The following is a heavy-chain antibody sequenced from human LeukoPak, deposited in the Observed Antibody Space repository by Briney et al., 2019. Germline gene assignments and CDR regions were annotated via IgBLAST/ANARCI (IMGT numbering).Heavy chain of an antibody. CDR3: ARVVGAMDY. J-gene: IGHJ4*02. CDR2: ISYDGSNK. V-gene: IGHV3-30-3*01. CDR1: GFNFSSYA. D-gene: IGHD1-26*01. Sequence: PGGSLRLSCAASGFNFSSYAMHWVRQAPGKGLEWVAFISYDGSNKYYADSVKGRLTISRDNSKNTLYLQMNSLRAEDTAVYYCARVVGAMDYWGQGTLVTVSS.